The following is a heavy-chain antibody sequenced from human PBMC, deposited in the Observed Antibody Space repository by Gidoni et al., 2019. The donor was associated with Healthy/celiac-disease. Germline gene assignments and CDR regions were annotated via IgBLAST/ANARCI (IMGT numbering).Heavy chain of an antibody. Sequence: EVQLVESGGGLVQPGGSLRLSCAASGFTFSSYSMNWVRQAPGKGLEWVSYISSSSSTIYYADSVKGRFTISRDNAKNSLYLQMNSLRDEDTAVYYCARASIASGYYYLDAFDIWGQGTMVTVSS. CDR3: ARASIASGYYYLDAFDI. V-gene: IGHV3-48*02. CDR1: GFTFSSYS. D-gene: IGHD3-22*01. CDR2: ISSSSSTI. J-gene: IGHJ3*02.